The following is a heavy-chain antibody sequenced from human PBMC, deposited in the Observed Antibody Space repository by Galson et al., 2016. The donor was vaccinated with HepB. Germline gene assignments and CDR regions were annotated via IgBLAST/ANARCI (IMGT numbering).Heavy chain of an antibody. D-gene: IGHD3-22*01. V-gene: IGHV1-2*02. CDR1: EYSFTDYY. CDR2: INPNSGVT. Sequence: SVKVSCKASEYSFTDYYIHWLRQAPGQGLEWMGWINPNSGVTHYAQKFQGRVTLTRDTSVSTAYMEVTSLKSDDTAFYYCAKVADRPGFYYQGRFDYWGQGTLITVAS. CDR3: AKVADRPGFYYQGRFDY. J-gene: IGHJ4*02.